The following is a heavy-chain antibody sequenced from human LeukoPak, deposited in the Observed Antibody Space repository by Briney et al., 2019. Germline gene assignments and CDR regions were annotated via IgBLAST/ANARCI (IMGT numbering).Heavy chain of an antibody. V-gene: IGHV1-3*01. D-gene: IGHD4-17*01. CDR3: ARDRSYGDYNYYYYGMDV. CDR1: GYTFTSYA. CDR2: INAGNGNT. Sequence: ASVKASCKASGYTFTSYAMHWVRQAPGQRLEWMGWINAGNGNTKYSQKFQGRVTITRDKSTSTAYMELSSLRSEDTAVYYCARDRSYGDYNYYYYGMDVWGQGTTVTVSS. J-gene: IGHJ6*02.